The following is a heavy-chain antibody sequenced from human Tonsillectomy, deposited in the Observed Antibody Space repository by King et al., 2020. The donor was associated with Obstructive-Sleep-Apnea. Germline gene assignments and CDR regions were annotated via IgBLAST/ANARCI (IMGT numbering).Heavy chain of an antibody. D-gene: IGHD3-22*01. Sequence: VQLVESGGGVVQPGRSLRLSCAASGFIFDSYAMHWVRQAPGKGLEWVAVIWFDGSDKYYADSVKGRFTISRDNSKNTLHLQMNSLRVEETAVYYCARSGSNGYYPLDYWGQGTLVTVSS. V-gene: IGHV3-33*01. CDR2: IWFDGSDK. CDR3: ARSGSNGYYPLDY. J-gene: IGHJ4*02. CDR1: GFIFDSYA.